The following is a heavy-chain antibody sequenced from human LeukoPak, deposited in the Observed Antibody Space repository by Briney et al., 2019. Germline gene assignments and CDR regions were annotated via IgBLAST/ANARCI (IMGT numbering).Heavy chain of an antibody. CDR1: GIKFSDAW. J-gene: IGHJ4*02. Sequence: GGSLRLSCAASGIKFSDAWMSWVRQAPGKGLEWVSGINWNGGSTGYADSVKGRFTISRDNAKNSLYLQMNSLRAEDTALYYCARGGRYYDSSGFPLGYWGQGTLVTVSS. CDR2: INWNGGST. CDR3: ARGGRYYDSSGFPLGY. V-gene: IGHV3-20*04. D-gene: IGHD3-22*01.